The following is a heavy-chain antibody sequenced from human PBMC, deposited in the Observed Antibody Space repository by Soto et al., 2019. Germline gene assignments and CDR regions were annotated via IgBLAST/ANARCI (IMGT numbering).Heavy chain of an antibody. V-gene: IGHV3-23*01. D-gene: IGHD5-12*01. J-gene: IGHJ1*01. Sequence: GGSLRLSCAGSGFTFSRYVMSWVRQAPGKGLEWFSAISGSGGSTYFADSVKGRFTISXVXXXXTXYXQXXXLRAXDTAVYYCDREPYDPQARLEFRGQGTLDTVSS. CDR1: GFTFSRYV. CDR2: ISGSGGST. CDR3: DREPYDPQARLEF.